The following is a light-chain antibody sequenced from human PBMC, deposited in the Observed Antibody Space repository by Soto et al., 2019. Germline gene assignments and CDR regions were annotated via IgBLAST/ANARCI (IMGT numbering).Light chain of an antibody. Sequence: QLVLTQSSSASASLGSSVKLTCTLSSGNSDDLIAWHQQQPGKAPRYMMKVEGSGNYNRGSGVPDRVSGSSSGADRYLTIYNLQPEDEADYYCETWGSAIWVFGGGTKVTVL. J-gene: IGLJ3*02. CDR1: SGNSDDL. CDR2: VEGSGNY. V-gene: IGLV4-60*03. CDR3: ETWGSAIWV.